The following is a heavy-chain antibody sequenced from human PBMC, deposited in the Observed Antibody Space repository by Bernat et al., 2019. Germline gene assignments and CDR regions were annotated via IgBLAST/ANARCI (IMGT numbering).Heavy chain of an antibody. J-gene: IGHJ5*02. Sequence: QVQLQQWGAGLLKPSETLSLTCAVYGGSFSGYYWSWIRQPPGKGLEWIGEINHIGSTNYNPSLKSRVTISVDTSKNQFSMKLSSVPAADTAVYYCARGSLAVAGVNWFDPWGQGTLVTVSS. D-gene: IGHD6-19*01. V-gene: IGHV4-34*01. CDR1: GGSFSGYY. CDR3: ARGSLAVAGVNWFDP. CDR2: INHIGST.